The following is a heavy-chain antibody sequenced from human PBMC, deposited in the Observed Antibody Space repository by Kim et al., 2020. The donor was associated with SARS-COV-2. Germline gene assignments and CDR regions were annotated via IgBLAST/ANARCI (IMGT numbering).Heavy chain of an antibody. J-gene: IGHJ6*03. CDR3: ARDRIDELSKNGLDV. V-gene: IGHV3-48*04. D-gene: IGHD3-10*01. CDR2: ISSTSSPT. Sequence: GGSLRLSCAASGFRFSDYNLNWVRQAPGKGLEWVAYISSTSSPTYYADSVKGRFTISRDNANNLLYLLLKSLRAEDTAVYYCARDRIDELSKNGLDVWGNGTTVTVSS. CDR1: GFRFSDYN.